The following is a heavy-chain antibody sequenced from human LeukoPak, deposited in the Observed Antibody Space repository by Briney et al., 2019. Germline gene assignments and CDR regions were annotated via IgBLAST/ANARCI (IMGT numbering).Heavy chain of an antibody. D-gene: IGHD1-26*01. V-gene: IGHV5-51*01. CDR3: ARHRAVGTYYRYYFDY. CDR2: IYPGDSDT. CDR1: GYSFTSYW. J-gene: IGHJ4*02. Sequence: GESLKISCKGSGYSFTSYWIGWVRQMPGKGLEWIGIIYPGDSDTRYSPSFQGQVTISADKSISTAYLQWSSLKASDTAIYYCARHRAVGTYYRYYFDYWGQGTLVTVSS.